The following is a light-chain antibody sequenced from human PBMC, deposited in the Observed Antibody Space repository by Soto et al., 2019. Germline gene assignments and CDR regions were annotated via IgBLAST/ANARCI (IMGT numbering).Light chain of an antibody. CDR3: VQASNYPLT. CDR1: QSLEYSDGNTY. V-gene: IGKV2D-30*01. CDR2: GAF. Sequence: DVVVTQSPLSLPVTLGQPASISCRSSQSLEYSDGNTYLNWFQQRPGSVPKVLIYGAFNLYTGVPSRFSGSGYGSDFSLTISSLQPEDSATYYCVQASNYPLTFAGGTKV. J-gene: IGKJ4*01.